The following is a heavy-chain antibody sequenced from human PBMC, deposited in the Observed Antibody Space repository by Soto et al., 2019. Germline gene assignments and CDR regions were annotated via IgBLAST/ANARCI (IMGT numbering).Heavy chain of an antibody. CDR2: IYYSGST. CDR3: ARPNRDYRIDC. V-gene: IGHV4-39*01. Sequence: QLQLQESGPGLVKPSETLSLTCTVSGDSISSSTNYWGWIRQPPGKGLEWIGSIYYSGSTYYNPSLKSRVTISVDTSKNQFSLKVSSVTATDTAVYYCARPNRDYRIDCWGQGTLVTVSS. J-gene: IGHJ4*02. CDR1: GDSISSSTNY. D-gene: IGHD4-4*01.